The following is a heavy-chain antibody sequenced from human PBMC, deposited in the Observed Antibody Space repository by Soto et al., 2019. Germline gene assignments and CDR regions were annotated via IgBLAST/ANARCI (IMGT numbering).Heavy chain of an antibody. D-gene: IGHD3-10*01. CDR1: GFTVSTKY. CDR3: AKDLMWFGEFSVLDY. CDR2: IYSGGST. V-gene: IGHV3-66*01. Sequence: PGGSLRLSCAASGFTVSTKYMNWVRQAPGKGLEWVSIIYSGGSTKYADSVKGRFTISRDNSKNTLYLQMNSLRAEDTAVYYCAKDLMWFGEFSVLDYWSQGTLVTVS. J-gene: IGHJ4*02.